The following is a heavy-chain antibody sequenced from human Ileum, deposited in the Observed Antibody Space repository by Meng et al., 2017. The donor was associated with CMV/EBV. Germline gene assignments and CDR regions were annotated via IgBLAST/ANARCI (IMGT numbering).Heavy chain of an antibody. CDR1: GYSISSGYY. CDR3: ASLPPLIDYDFWISYPYYSYGMDV. CDR2: IYHSGST. D-gene: IGHD3-3*01. J-gene: IGHJ6*02. Sequence: GSLRLSCTVSGYSISSGYYWGWIRQPPGKGLEWIGSIYHSGSTYYNPSPKRRVTISVDTSKNQFSLKLSSVTAADTAVYYCASLPPLIDYDFWISYPYYSYGMDVWGQGTTVTVSS. V-gene: IGHV4-38-2*02.